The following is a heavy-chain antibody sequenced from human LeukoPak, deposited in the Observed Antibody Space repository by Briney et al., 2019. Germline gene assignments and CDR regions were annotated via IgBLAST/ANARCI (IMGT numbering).Heavy chain of an antibody. CDR3: ARINSGSYYNPRYGMDV. CDR1: GYTFTSYY. D-gene: IGHD3-10*01. J-gene: IGHJ6*02. V-gene: IGHV1-46*01. Sequence: ASVKVSCKASGYTFTSYYMHWVRQAPGQGLEWMGIINPSGGSTSYAQKFQGRVTMTRDTSRSTVYMELSSLRSEDTAVYYCARINSGSYYNPRYGMDVWGQGTTVTVSS. CDR2: INPSGGST.